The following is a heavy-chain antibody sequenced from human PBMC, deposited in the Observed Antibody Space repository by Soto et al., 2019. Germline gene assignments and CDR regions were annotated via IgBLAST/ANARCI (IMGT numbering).Heavy chain of an antibody. Sequence: QVQLVQSGAEVKKPGSSVKVCCKASGGTFSSYAISWVRQAPGQGLEWMGGIIPIFGTANYAQKFQGRVTITADESTSTAYMELSSLRSEDTAVYYCARDIGYSGSYYGNYWGQGTLVTVSS. CDR1: GGTFSSYA. J-gene: IGHJ4*02. CDR3: ARDIGYSGSYYGNY. V-gene: IGHV1-69*01. D-gene: IGHD1-26*01. CDR2: IIPIFGTA.